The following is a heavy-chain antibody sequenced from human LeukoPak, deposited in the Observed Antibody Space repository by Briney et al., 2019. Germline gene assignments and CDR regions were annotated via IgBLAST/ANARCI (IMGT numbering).Heavy chain of an antibody. V-gene: IGHV3-23*01. J-gene: IGHJ4*02. D-gene: IGHD1-26*01. CDR3: AKDDGSYYGFDY. Sequence: PSETLSLTCTVSGGSISSGGYYWSWIRQAPGKGLEWVSAISGSGGSTYYADSVKGRFTISRDNSKNTLYLQMNSLRAEDTAVYYCAKDDGSYYGFDYWGQGTLVTVSS. CDR2: ISGSGGST. CDR1: GGSISSGGYY.